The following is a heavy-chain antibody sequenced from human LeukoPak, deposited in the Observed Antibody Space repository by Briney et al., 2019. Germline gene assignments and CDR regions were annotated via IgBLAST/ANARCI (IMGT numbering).Heavy chain of an antibody. V-gene: IGHV3-23*01. CDR1: GLTFNSHS. D-gene: IGHD2-2*03. Sequence: GGSLRLSCVASGLTFNSHSMSWVRQAPGMGLEWVSVVSTNGDVTFYADSVKGRFTISRDNSKNTLYLHMNSLRAEDTAVYYCAKVGYWYYFDYWGQGTLVTVSS. J-gene: IGHJ4*02. CDR2: VSTNGDVT. CDR3: AKVGYWYYFDY.